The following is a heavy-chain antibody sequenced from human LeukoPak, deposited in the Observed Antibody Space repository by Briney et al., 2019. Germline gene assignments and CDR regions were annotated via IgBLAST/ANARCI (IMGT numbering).Heavy chain of an antibody. CDR1: GFVFRSYG. V-gene: IGHV3-30*02. Sequence: GGSPRLSCAGSGFVFRSYGIHWVRQAPGKGLEWVAFISYDATNRDFADSVKGRFTISRDNYQNTVDLQMNSLRAEDMAVYYCANLLVHDVGRTAIHDAPDLWGQGTVVTVSS. CDR3: ANLLVHDVGRTAIHDAPDL. J-gene: IGHJ3*01. CDR2: ISYDATNR. D-gene: IGHD2-21*02.